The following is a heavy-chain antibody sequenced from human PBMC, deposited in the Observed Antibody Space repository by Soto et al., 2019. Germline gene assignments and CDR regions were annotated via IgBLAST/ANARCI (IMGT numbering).Heavy chain of an antibody. CDR3: ARVSSKDYYYYYGMDV. CDR1: GFTVSSNY. CDR2: IYSGGST. D-gene: IGHD4-4*01. J-gene: IGHJ6*02. Sequence: GGSLRLSCAASGFTVSSNYMSWVRQAPGKGLEWVSVIYSGGSTYYADSVKGRFTISRDNSKSTLYLQMNSLRAEDTAVYYCARVSSKDYYYYYGMDVWGQGTRVTVSS. V-gene: IGHV3-53*01.